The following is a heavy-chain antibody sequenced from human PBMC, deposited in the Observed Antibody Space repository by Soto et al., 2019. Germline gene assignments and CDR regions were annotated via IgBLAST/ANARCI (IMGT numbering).Heavy chain of an antibody. CDR1: GGSISSGGYY. J-gene: IGHJ5*02. CDR3: ARSLFP. CDR2: IYYIGST. V-gene: IGHV4-31*03. Sequence: QVQLQESGPGLVKPSQTLSLTCTVSGGSISSGGYYWNWIRQHPGKGMEWMGYIYYIGSTYYNPSLKSRVTISLDTSKNQFALTLSSVTAADTAVYYCARSLFPWGQGMLVTVSS. D-gene: IGHD3-16*01.